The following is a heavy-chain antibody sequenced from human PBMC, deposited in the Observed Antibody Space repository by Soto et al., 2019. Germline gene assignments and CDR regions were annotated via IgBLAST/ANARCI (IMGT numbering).Heavy chain of an antibody. CDR1: GGSISSSSYY. J-gene: IGHJ4*02. V-gene: IGHV4-39*01. Sequence: QLQLQESGPGLVKPSETLSLTCTVSGGSISSSSYYWGWIRQPPGKGLEWIGSIYYSGSTYYNPSLKSRVTISVDTSKNQFSLKLSSVTAADTAVYYCARPYSSGYYYSTFDYWGQGTLVTVSS. CDR3: ARPYSSGYYYSTFDY. D-gene: IGHD3-22*01. CDR2: IYYSGST.